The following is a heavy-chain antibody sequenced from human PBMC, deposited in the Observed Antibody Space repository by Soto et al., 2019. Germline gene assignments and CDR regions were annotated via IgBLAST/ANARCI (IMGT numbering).Heavy chain of an antibody. V-gene: IGHV4-59*01. CDR3: ARQRPTDGRWEFANYYGMDV. CDR1: GGSISPYY. Sequence: PSETLSLTCTVSGGSISPYYWSWIRQPPGKGLEWIGYIYYTGSTKYNPSLKSRVTISVGTSNYQFFLRLTSVTAADTAVYYCARQRPTDGRWEFANYYGMDVWGQGTPVTVSS. J-gene: IGHJ6*02. D-gene: IGHD1-26*01. CDR2: IYYTGST.